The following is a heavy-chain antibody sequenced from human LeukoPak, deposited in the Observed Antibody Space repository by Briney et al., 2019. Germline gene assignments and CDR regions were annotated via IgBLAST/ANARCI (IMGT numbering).Heavy chain of an antibody. CDR1: GGTFISYA. Sequence: SVTVSFKASGGTFISYAISWVRQAPGQGLECMGGIIPIFGTANYAQKFQGRVTITTDESTSTAYMELSSLRSEDTAVYYCAREHGYFDYWGQGTLVTVSS. J-gene: IGHJ4*02. CDR2: IIPIFGTA. V-gene: IGHV1-69*05. CDR3: AREHGYFDY.